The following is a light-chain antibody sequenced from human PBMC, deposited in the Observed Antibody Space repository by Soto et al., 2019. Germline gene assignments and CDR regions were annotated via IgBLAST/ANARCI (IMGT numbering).Light chain of an antibody. Sequence: QLVLTQSSSASASLGSSVKLTCTLSSGHSSYIIAWHQQQPGKAPRYLMKLEGSGSYNKGSGVPARFSGSSSGADRYLTISDVQSEDEADYYCETWDSNTRVFGGGTKVTVL. CDR1: SGHSSYI. J-gene: IGLJ3*02. V-gene: IGLV4-60*03. CDR2: LEGSGSY. CDR3: ETWDSNTRV.